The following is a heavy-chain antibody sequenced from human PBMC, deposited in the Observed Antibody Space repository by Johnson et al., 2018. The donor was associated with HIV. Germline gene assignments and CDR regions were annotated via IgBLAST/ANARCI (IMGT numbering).Heavy chain of an antibody. CDR1: GFTFSSYA. V-gene: IGHV3-64*01. Sequence: MQLVESGGGLVQPGGSLRLSCAASGFTFSSYAMHWVRQAPGKGLEYVSAISGNGGSTYYANSVKGRFTISRDNSKNTLYLQMGSLRAEDMGVYYCARLRSPDAFDIWGQGTMVTVSS. CDR3: ARLRSPDAFDI. J-gene: IGHJ3*02. D-gene: IGHD2-15*01. CDR2: ISGNGGST.